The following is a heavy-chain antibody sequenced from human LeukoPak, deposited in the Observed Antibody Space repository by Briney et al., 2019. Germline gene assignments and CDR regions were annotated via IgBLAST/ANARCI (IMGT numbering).Heavy chain of an antibody. Sequence: PWGSLRLSCAASGFIVNSYAMSWVRQAPGKGLAWVSLIYSDGVTQYADSVKGRFTISRDNSKNTLYLQLNSLRDEDTAVYFCARDRAEGKTWVEFDPWGQGTLVTVSS. CDR3: ARDRAEGKTWVEFDP. V-gene: IGHV3-66*02. J-gene: IGHJ5*02. CDR2: IYSDGVT. CDR1: GFIVNSYA.